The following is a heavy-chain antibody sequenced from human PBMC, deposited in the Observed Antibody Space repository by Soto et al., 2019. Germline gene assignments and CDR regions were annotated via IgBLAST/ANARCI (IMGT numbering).Heavy chain of an antibody. CDR3: ARDRLYYYDSSGYFSAPRPKSGFDY. D-gene: IGHD3-22*01. CDR2: IPYDGSNK. CDR1: GFTFSSYA. J-gene: IGHJ4*02. Sequence: GGSLRLSCAASGFTFSSYAMHWVRQAPGKGLERVAVIPYDGSNKYYADSVKGRFTISRDNSKNTLYLQMNSLRAEDTAVYYCARDRLYYYDSSGYFSAPRPKSGFDYCGQGTLVTVSS. V-gene: IGHV3-30-3*01.